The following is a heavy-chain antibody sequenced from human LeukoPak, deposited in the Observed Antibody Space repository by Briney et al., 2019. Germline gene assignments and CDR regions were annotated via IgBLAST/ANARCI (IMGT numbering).Heavy chain of an antibody. CDR1: GFTFSYYW. CDR3: AIRIAADY. D-gene: IGHD6-13*01. CDR2: IKSDGSST. V-gene: IGHV3-74*01. J-gene: IGHJ4*02. Sequence: GGSLRLSCAASGFTFSYYWMHWVRQAPGKGLVWVSRIKSDGSSTSYADSVKGRFTISRDNAKNTLYLQINSLRAEDTAVYYCAIRIAADYWGQGTLVTVSS.